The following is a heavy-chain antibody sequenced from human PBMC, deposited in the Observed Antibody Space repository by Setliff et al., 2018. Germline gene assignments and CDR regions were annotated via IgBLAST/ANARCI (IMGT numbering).Heavy chain of an antibody. CDR1: GFTFSNAW. J-gene: IGHJ4*02. V-gene: IGHV3-23*01. CDR3: ARGLREDGYNLADY. Sequence: QPGGSLRLSCAASGFTFSNAWMSWVRQAPGKGLEWVSAISGSGGSTYYADSVKGRFTISRDNSKNTLYLQMNSLRSEDTAVYYCARGLREDGYNLADYWGQGTLVTVSS. CDR2: ISGSGGST. D-gene: IGHD5-12*01.